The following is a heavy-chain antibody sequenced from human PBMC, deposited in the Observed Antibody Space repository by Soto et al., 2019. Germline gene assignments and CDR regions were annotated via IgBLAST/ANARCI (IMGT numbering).Heavy chain of an antibody. V-gene: IGHV3-66*01. CDR3: VHVVVVAAAFDY. D-gene: IGHD2-15*01. CDR2: IYSGGST. CDR1: GFTVSSNY. Sequence: GGSLRLSCAASGFTVSSNYMSWVRQAPGKGLEWVSVIYSGGSTYYADSVKGRFTISRDNSKNTLYLQMNSLRAEDTAGYYCVHVVVVAAAFDYWGQGTLVTVSS. J-gene: IGHJ4*02.